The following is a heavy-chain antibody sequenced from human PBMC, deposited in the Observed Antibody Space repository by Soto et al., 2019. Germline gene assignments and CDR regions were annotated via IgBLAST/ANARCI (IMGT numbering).Heavy chain of an antibody. CDR3: AKDRTTTGTTVRFDP. CDR1: GFTFSSYA. V-gene: IGHV3-23*01. D-gene: IGHD1-1*01. Sequence: GSLRLSCAASGFTFSSYAMSWVRQAPGKGLEWVSTISGSGGSTYYADSVKGRFTISRDNSKNTLYLQVNSLRAEDTAVYYCAKDRTTTGTTVRFDPWGQGTRVTVSS. J-gene: IGHJ5*02. CDR2: ISGSGGST.